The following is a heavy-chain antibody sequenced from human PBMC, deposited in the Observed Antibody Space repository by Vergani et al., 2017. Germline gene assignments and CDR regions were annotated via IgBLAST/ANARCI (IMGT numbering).Heavy chain of an antibody. CDR1: GFTVSSNY. CDR2: IYSGGST. J-gene: IGHJ3*02. CDR3: ASVPFTMSRTGMGFDI. V-gene: IGHV3-53*01. Sequence: EVQLVESGGGLIQPGGSLRLSCAASGFTVSSNYMNWVRKAPGKGLEWVSVIYSGGSTYYADSVKGRFTISRDNSKNTLFLQMNSLRAEDTAVYYCASVPFTMSRTGMGFDIWGQGTMVTVSS. D-gene: IGHD3-10*02.